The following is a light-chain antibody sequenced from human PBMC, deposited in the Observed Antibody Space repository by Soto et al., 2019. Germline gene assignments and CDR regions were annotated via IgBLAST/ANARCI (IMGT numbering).Light chain of an antibody. CDR3: AAWDNSLSGRV. Sequence: QSVLTQAPSASGTPGQRVTISCSGSSSNIGVNYVYWYQQVPGTAPKLLVFDDNQRPSGVPDRFSDSKSGTSAFLAISGLRSEDEADYYCAAWDNSLSGRVLGGGTKLTVL. CDR1: SSNIGVNY. CDR2: DDN. J-gene: IGLJ3*02. V-gene: IGLV1-47*02.